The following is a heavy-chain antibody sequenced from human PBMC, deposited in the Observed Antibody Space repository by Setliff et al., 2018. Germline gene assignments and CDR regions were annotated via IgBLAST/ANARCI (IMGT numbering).Heavy chain of an antibody. Sequence: TCKASGYTFTSYGVSWVRQAPGQGLEWMGWISTYTANTKYAQRFQGRVTMTTDTSTSTAYMELRSLRSDDTAVYYCVRDAGWQYDDYAGVYFPHWGQGTLVTVSS. V-gene: IGHV1-18*01. D-gene: IGHD4-17*01. CDR1: GYTFTSYG. J-gene: IGHJ1*01. CDR2: ISTYTANT. CDR3: VRDAGWQYDDYAGVYFPH.